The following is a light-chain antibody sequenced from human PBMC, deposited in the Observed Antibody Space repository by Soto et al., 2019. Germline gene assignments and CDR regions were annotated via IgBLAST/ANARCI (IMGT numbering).Light chain of an antibody. CDR3: QQYGGSPPT. CDR2: GAS. CDR1: ESVRTN. V-gene: IGKV3-20*01. J-gene: IGKJ1*01. Sequence: EVVMTQSPATLSVSPGERATLSCRASESVRTNLAWFQQKPGQAPRLLIYGASSRATGIPDRFSGSGSGTDFILTISRLEPEDFAVYCCQQYGGSPPTFGQGTKVDIK.